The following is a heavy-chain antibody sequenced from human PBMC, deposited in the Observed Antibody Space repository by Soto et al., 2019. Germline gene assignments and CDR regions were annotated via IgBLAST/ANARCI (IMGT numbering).Heavy chain of an antibody. J-gene: IGHJ6*02. CDR2: IIPIFGTA. V-gene: IGHV1-69*13. CDR1: GGTFSSYA. D-gene: IGHD3-22*01. CDR3: ARHITMIGDYYYYYGMDV. Sequence: SVKVSCTASGGTFSSYAISWVRQAPGQGLEWMGGIIPIFGTANYAQKFQGRVTITADESTSTAYMELSSLRSEDTAVYYCARHITMIGDYYYYYGMDVWGQGTTVTVSS.